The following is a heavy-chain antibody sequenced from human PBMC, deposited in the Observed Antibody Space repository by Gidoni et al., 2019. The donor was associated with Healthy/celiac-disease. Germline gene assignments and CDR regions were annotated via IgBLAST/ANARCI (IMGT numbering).Heavy chain of an antibody. V-gene: IGHV4-4*07. CDR3: ARAKVLRFTPAGLDV. Sequence: RQPAGKGLEWIGRIYTSGSTNYNPSLKSRVTMSVDTSKNQFSLKLSSVTAADTAVYYCARAKVLRFTPAGLDVWGQGTTVTVSS. CDR2: IYTSGST. J-gene: IGHJ6*02. D-gene: IGHD3-3*01.